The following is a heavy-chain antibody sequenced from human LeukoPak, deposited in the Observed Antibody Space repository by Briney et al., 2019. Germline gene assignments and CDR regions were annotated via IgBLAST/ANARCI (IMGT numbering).Heavy chain of an antibody. CDR1: GFTFSSYA. CDR3: AKDTGHRVVPAALDY. D-gene: IGHD2-2*01. CDR2: ISGSGGST. J-gene: IGHJ4*02. Sequence: GGSLRLSCAASGFTFSSYAMSWVRQAPGKGLEWVSAISGSGGSTYYADSVKGRFTISRDNAKNSLYLQMNSLRAEDTALNYCAKDTGHRVVPAALDYWGQGTLVTVSS. V-gene: IGHV3-23*01.